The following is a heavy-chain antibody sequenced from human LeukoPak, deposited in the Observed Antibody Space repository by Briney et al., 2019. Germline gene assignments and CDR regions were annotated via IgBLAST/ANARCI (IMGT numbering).Heavy chain of an antibody. CDR1: GDTFVSYA. CDR2: FIPILDTA. D-gene: IGHD2/OR15-2a*01. Sequence: GASVRVSCKASGDTFVSYAISWVRQAPGQGLEWMGRFIPILDTATYAQNFQGRVTTSADKSTSTAYMELSSLRSDDTAVYYCARDLFVGSNNGLGYWGQGTLVTVSS. CDR3: ARDLFVGSNNGLGY. V-gene: IGHV1-69*06. J-gene: IGHJ4*02.